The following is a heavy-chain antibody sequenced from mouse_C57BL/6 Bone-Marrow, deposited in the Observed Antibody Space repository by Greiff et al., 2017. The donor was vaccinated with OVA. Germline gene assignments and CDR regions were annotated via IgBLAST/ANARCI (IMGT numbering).Heavy chain of an antibody. CDR3: ARDGDYDDWFAY. CDR2: ISSGSSTI. CDR1: GFTFSDYG. V-gene: IGHV5-17*01. D-gene: IGHD2-4*01. J-gene: IGHJ3*01. Sequence: DVKVEESGGGLVKPGGSLKLSCAASGFTFSDYGMHWVRQAPEKGLEWVAYISSGSSTIYYADTVKGRFTISRDNAKNTLFLQMTSLRSEDTAMYYCARDGDYDDWFAYWGQGTLVTVSA.